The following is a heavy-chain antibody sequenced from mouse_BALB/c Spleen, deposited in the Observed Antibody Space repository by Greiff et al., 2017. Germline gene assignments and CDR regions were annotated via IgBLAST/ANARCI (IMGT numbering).Heavy chain of an antibody. CDR2: INPYNDGT. D-gene: IGHD1-1*01. CDR1: GYTFTSYV. Sequence: EVQLQQSGPELVKPGASVKMSCKASGYTFTSYVMHWVKQKPGQGLEWIGYINPYNDGTKYNEKFKGKATLTSDKSSSTAYMELSSLTSEDSAVYYCARSGNYVSRGPLAYWGQGTLVTVSA. V-gene: IGHV1-14*01. CDR3: ARSGNYVSRGPLAY. J-gene: IGHJ3*01.